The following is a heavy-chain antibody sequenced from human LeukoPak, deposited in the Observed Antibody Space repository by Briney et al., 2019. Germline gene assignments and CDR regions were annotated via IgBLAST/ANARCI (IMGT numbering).Heavy chain of an antibody. V-gene: IGHV1-2*04. J-gene: IGHJ5*02. CDR2: INPNSGGT. CDR1: GYTFTGYY. Sequence: ASVKVSCKASGYTFTGYYMHWVRQAPGQGLEWMGWINPNSGGTNYAQKFQGWVTMTRDTSISTAYMELSRLRSDDTAVYYCARAAEDYDILTGPSNWFDPWGQGTLVTVSS. CDR3: ARAAEDYDILTGPSNWFDP. D-gene: IGHD3-9*01.